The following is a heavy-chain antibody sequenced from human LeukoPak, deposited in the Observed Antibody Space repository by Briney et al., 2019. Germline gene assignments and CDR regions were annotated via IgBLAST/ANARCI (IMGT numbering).Heavy chain of an antibody. CDR1: DGSINGYY. J-gene: IGHJ4*02. CDR2: MYSSGST. D-gene: IGHD2-8*01. Sequence: PSETLSLTCTVSDGSINGYYWSWIRQPPGKGLDWIGYMYSSGSTNYSPSLKSRVTISEDTSKNQFSLKLTSVTAADTAVYYCARVGSYCTTISCFDYWGQGTLVTVSS. V-gene: IGHV4-59*01. CDR3: ARVGSYCTTISCFDY.